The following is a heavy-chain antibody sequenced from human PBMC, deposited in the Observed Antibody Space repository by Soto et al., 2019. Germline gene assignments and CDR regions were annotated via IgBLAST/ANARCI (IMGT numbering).Heavy chain of an antibody. CDR1: GFTVSNAW. Sequence: PGGSLRLSCAASGFTVSNAWMTWVRQAPGKGLEWVSYISSSSSTIYYADSVKGRFTISRDNAKNSLYLQMNSLRAEDTAVYYCARAVLELERLVDYWGQGTLVTVSS. J-gene: IGHJ4*02. V-gene: IGHV3-48*01. CDR2: ISSSSSTI. CDR3: ARAVLELERLVDY. D-gene: IGHD1-1*01.